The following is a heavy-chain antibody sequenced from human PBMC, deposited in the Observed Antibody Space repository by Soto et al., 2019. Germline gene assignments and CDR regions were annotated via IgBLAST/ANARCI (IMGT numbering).Heavy chain of an antibody. CDR3: ARDRAIVVVPAAMIGGDYYYYMDV. J-gene: IGHJ6*03. CDR2: ISAYNGNT. Sequence: ASVKVSCKASGYTFTSYGISWVRQAPGQGLEWMGWISAYNGNTNYAQKLQGRVTMTTDTSTSTAYMELRSLRSDDTAVYYCARDRAIVVVPAAMIGGDYYYYMDVWGKGTTVTVSS. CDR1: GYTFTSYG. D-gene: IGHD2-2*01. V-gene: IGHV1-18*01.